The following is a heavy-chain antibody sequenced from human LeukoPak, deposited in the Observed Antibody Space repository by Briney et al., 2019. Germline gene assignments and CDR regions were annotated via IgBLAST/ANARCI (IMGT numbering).Heavy chain of an antibody. J-gene: IGHJ3*02. Sequence: SETLSLTCTVSGGSISSYYWSWIRQPPGKGLEWIGYIYYSGTTNYNPSLKSRVAMSVDTSKNQFSLKLSSVTAADTAVYYCARVRMNAFDIWGQGTMVTVSS. CDR2: IYYSGTT. V-gene: IGHV4-59*12. CDR3: ARVRMNAFDI. CDR1: GGSISSYY.